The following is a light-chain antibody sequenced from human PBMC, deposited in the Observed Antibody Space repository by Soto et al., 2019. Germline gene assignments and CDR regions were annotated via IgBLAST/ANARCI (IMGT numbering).Light chain of an antibody. CDR3: ALYVGSGTVV. V-gene: IGLV2-14*01. CDR2: EVS. CDR1: SSDVGGFKY. Sequence: QSALTQPASVSGSPGQSITISCTGTSSDVGGFKYVSWYQQHPDKAPKLIIYEVSDRPSGVSDRFSGSILGNEAALTITGAQSDDESDYLCALYVGSGTVVFGGGTKVTVL. J-gene: IGLJ2*01.